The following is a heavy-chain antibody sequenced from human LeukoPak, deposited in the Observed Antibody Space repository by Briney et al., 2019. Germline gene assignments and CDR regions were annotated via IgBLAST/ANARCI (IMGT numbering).Heavy chain of an antibody. CDR3: ARGSDDYYYYGMDV. V-gene: IGHV4-39*02. CDR1: AGSIISENYF. CDR2: IYYSGTT. Sequence: SETLSLTCSVSAGSIISENYFWDWIRQPPGKGLEWIGSIYYSGTTYYNPSLKSRVTVSLDTSKNHFSLSLTSVTAADTALYYCARGSDDYYYYGMDVWGQGTTVTVSS. J-gene: IGHJ6*02.